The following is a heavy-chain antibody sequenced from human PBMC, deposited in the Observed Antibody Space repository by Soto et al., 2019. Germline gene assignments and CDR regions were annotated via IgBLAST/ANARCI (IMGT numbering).Heavy chain of an antibody. CDR1: GFSLSTSGVG. Sequence: KESGPTLVKPTQTLTLTCTFSGFSLSTSGVGVGWIRQPPGKALEWLVIIYWNDDTRSSPSLKSRLTITKDTSKNQVVLTMTNMDPVDTATYYCAHTLPYSSSWGLWAFDIWGQGTMVTVSS. V-gene: IGHV2-5*01. J-gene: IGHJ3*02. CDR2: IYWNDDT. D-gene: IGHD6-13*01. CDR3: AHTLPYSSSWGLWAFDI.